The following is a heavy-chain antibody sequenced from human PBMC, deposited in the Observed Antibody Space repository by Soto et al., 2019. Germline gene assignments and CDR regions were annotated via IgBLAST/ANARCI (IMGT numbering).Heavy chain of an antibody. Sequence: PGGSLRLSCAASGFTFSSYEMNWVRQAPGKGLEWVSYISSSGSTIYYADSVKGRFTISRDNAKNSLYLQMNSLRAEDTAVYYCARGDAEYSWGAFDIWGQGTMVTVSS. V-gene: IGHV3-48*03. D-gene: IGHD5-18*01. CDR1: GFTFSSYE. CDR3: ARGDAEYSWGAFDI. CDR2: ISSSGSTI. J-gene: IGHJ3*02.